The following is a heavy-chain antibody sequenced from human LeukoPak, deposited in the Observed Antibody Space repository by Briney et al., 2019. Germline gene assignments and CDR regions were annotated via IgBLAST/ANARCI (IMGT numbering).Heavy chain of an antibody. D-gene: IGHD3-10*01. CDR1: GYTFTGYY. V-gene: IGHV1-2*02. Sequence: ASVKVSCKASGYTFTGYYMHWVRQAPGQGLGWMGWINPNSGGTNYAQKFQGRVTLTRDTSISTAYMDLSRLSSDDTAVYYCARGGSGSGSYYKIDYWGQGTLVTVSS. J-gene: IGHJ4*02. CDR2: INPNSGGT. CDR3: ARGGSGSGSYYKIDY.